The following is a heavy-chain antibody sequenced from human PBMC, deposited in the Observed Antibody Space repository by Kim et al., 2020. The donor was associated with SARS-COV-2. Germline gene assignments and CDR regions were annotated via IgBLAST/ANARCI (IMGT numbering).Heavy chain of an antibody. CDR3: AKSSGSYFNYYYYGMDV. CDR2: ISGSGGST. V-gene: IGHV3-23*01. CDR1: GFTFSSYA. D-gene: IGHD1-26*01. J-gene: IGHJ6*02. Sequence: GGSLRLSCAASGFTFSSYAMSWVRQAPGKGLEWVSAISGSGGSTYYADSVKGRFTISRDNSKNTLYLQMNSLRAEDTAVYYCAKSSGSYFNYYYYGMDVWGQGTTVTVSS.